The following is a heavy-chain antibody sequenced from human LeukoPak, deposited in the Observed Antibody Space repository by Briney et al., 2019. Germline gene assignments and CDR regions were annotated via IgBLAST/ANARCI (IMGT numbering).Heavy chain of an antibody. CDR2: IKQDGSEK. D-gene: IGHD4-17*01. CDR1: GFTFSSYW. V-gene: IGHV3-7*01. Sequence: GGSLRLSCAASGFTFSSYWMSWVRQAPGKGLEWVANIKQDGSEKYYVDSVKGRFTISRDNSKNTLYLQMNSLRVEDTAVYYCARAGDHGAFHIWGQGTLVTVSP. J-gene: IGHJ3*02. CDR3: ARAGDHGAFHI.